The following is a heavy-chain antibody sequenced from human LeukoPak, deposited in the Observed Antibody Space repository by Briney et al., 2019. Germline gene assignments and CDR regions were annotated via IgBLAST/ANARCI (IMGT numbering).Heavy chain of an antibody. CDR3: ARARMGQLINRYHFSMDV. V-gene: IGHV3-20*04. CDR1: GFTFDDYG. J-gene: IGHJ6*03. Sequence: PGVALRLFCAASGFTFDDYGMSWVRQAPGKGLEGVSSINSHGVSTGYEDSARGRSIISRDNAQNSLYLQMHSLRAEDTALYYCARARMGQLINRYHFSMDVWRKGTTVTVPS. CDR2: INSHGVST. D-gene: IGHD2-2*02.